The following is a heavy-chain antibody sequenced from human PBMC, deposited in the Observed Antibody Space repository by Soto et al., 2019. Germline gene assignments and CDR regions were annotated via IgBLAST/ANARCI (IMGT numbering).Heavy chain of an antibody. J-gene: IGHJ4*02. CDR3: ATSRDGYIY. Sequence: WVRQAPGKGLEWVSVIYSGGTTYYADSVKGRFTISRDNSKSTLYLQMNSLRAEDTAVYYCATSRDGYIYSGQGTLVTVSS. CDR2: IYSGGTT. V-gene: IGHV3-53*01. D-gene: IGHD5-12*01.